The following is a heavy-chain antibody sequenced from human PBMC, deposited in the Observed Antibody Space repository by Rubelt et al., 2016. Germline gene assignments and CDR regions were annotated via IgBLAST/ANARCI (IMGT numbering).Heavy chain of an antibody. CDR1: GGSISSYY. D-gene: IGHD3-3*01. CDR2: IYYSGST. V-gene: IGHV4-59*12. Sequence: QVHLQESGPGLVKPSGTLSLTCTVSGGSISSYYWNWIRQPPGKRLEWIGYIYYSGSTNYNPSLKSRVTISVETSKNQFSRKLTSVTAADTAVYYCARGPAFWSGYYWGQGTLVTVSS. CDR3: ARGPAFWSGYY. J-gene: IGHJ4*02.